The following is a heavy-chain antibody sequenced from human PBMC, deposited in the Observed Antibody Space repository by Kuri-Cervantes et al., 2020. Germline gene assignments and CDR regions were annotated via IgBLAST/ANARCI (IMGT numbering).Heavy chain of an antibody. CDR2: LYSSGST. CDR3: ARSYSGSWGLSY. D-gene: IGHD1-26*01. V-gene: IGHV3-53*01. Sequence: GESLKISCAASGFTVSSNYMSWVRQAPGKGLEWVSILYSSGSTYYADSVKGRFTISRDNSKNTVYLQMNSLRAEDTAVYYCARSYSGSWGLSYWGQGTLVTVSS. J-gene: IGHJ4*02. CDR1: GFTVSSNY.